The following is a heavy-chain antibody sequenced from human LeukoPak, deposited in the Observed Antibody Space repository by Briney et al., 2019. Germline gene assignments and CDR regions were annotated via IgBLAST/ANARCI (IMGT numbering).Heavy chain of an antibody. CDR1: GGSISSSSYY. J-gene: IGHJ5*02. Sequence: SETLSLTCTVSGGSISSSSYYWGWIRQQPGKGLEWIGYIYYSGSTYYNPSLKSRVTISVDTSKNQFSLKLSSVTAADTAVYYCAREYCSGGSCSPGWIDPWGQGTLVTVSS. CDR3: AREYCSGGSCSPGWIDP. D-gene: IGHD2-15*01. CDR2: IYYSGST. V-gene: IGHV4-31*03.